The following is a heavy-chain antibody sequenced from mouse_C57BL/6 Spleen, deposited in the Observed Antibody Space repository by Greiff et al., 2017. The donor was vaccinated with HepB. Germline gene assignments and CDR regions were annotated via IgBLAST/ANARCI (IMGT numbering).Heavy chain of an antibody. CDR3: ASSDDGSSSWFAY. J-gene: IGHJ3*01. CDR2: INPYNGGT. D-gene: IGHD1-1*01. V-gene: IGHV1-19*01. Sequence: EVQLQQSGPVLVKPGASVKMSCKASGYTFTDYYMNWVKLSHGKSLEWIGVINPYNGGTSYNQKFKGKATLTVDKSSSTAYMELNHLTSEDSAVYYCASSDDGSSSWFAYWGQGTLVTVAA. CDR1: GYTFTDYY.